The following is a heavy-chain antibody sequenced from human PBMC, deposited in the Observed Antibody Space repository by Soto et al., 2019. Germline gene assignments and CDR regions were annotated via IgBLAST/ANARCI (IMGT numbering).Heavy chain of an antibody. CDR2: LYKNDDK. CDR3: AYISGWPKGGFNY. CDR1: GFSLTTSGVA. V-gene: IGHV2-5*01. D-gene: IGHD2-15*01. J-gene: IGHJ4*02. Sequence: QITLKESGPPLVKPTQTLTLTCTFSGFSLTTSGVAVAWIRQPPGKALEWLALLYKNDDKRYNPTLKSRLTIIDDTSKNQVVLTVTTVDPMDTATYYCAYISGWPKGGFNYWGQGTLVTVSS.